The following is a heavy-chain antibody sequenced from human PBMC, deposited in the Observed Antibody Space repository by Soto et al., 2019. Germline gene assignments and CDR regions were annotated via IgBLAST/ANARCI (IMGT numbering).Heavy chain of an antibody. Sequence: GSLRLSCAASGFTFSSYSMNWVRQAPGKGLEWVSYISSSSSTIYYADSVKGRFTISRDNAKNSLYLQMNSLRDEDTAVYYCARDLIGWYYYGSGGMDVWGQGTTVTVSS. CDR1: GFTFSSYS. CDR3: ARDLIGWYYYGSGGMDV. D-gene: IGHD3-10*01. CDR2: ISSSSSTI. V-gene: IGHV3-48*02. J-gene: IGHJ6*02.